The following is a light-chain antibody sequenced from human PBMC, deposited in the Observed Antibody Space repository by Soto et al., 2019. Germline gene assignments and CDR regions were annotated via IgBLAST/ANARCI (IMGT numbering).Light chain of an antibody. CDR2: RNN. V-gene: IGLV1-47*01. CDR1: SSNIGSNY. CDR3: AAWDDSLSGRV. Sequence: QSVLTQPPSASGTPGQRVTISCSGSSSNIGSNYVYWYQQLPGTAPKLLIYRNNQRPSGVPDRFSASKSGNSASLAISGLRSEDEADYYCAAWDDSLSGRVFGGGTEVTVL. J-gene: IGLJ2*01.